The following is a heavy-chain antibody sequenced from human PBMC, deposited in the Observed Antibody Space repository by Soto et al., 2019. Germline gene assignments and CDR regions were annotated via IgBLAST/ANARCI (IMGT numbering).Heavy chain of an antibody. J-gene: IGHJ3*02. CDR1: GYTFTSYY. V-gene: IGHV1-46*01. CDR2: INPSGGST. Sequence: AASVKVSCKASGYTFTSYYMHWVRQAPGQGLEWMGIINPSGGSTSYAQKFQGRVTMTRDTSTSTVYMELSSLRSEDTAVYYCASHYYDILTGYFDAFDIWGQGTMVTVSS. CDR3: ASHYYDILTGYFDAFDI. D-gene: IGHD3-9*01.